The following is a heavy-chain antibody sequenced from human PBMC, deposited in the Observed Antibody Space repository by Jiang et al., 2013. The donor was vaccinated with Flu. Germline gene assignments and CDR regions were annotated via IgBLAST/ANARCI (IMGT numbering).Heavy chain of an antibody. D-gene: IGHD3-22*01. CDR2: ISAYNGNT. Sequence: SVKVSCKASGYTFTSYGISWVRQAPGQGLEWMGWISAYNGNTNYAQKLQGRVTMTTDTSTSTAYMELRSLRSDDTAVYYCARDPYYYDSSGYFPFDPWGQGTLVTVSS. CDR1: GYTFTSYG. CDR3: ARDPYYYDSSGYFPFDP. J-gene: IGHJ5*02. V-gene: IGHV1-18*01.